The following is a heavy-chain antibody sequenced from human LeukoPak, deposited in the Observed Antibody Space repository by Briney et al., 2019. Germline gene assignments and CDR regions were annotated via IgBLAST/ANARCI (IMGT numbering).Heavy chain of an antibody. V-gene: IGHV3-30*02. CDR3: AKDIRGLPIPYYLDF. J-gene: IGHJ4*02. CDR2: IRYDGKNT. CDR1: EFLFGNYG. Sequence: GGSLRLSCAGSEFLFGNYGMHWVRQAPGKGLEWVAFIRYDGKNTYYADSVKGRFTISRDNSKKTLYLHMNSLRTNDTAIYYCAKDIRGLPIPYYLDFRGQGTLVIVSS. D-gene: IGHD3-3*02.